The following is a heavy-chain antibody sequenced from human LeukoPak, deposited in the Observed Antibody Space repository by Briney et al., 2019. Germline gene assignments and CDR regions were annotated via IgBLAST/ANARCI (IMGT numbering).Heavy chain of an antibody. CDR3: AKGPMVRIDF. J-gene: IGHJ4*02. CDR1: GFSFSTYA. Sequence: GGSLRLSCTASGFSFSTYAMNWVRQAPGKGLEWVSTISGSGTSTYYADSVKGRFTISRDNSKNTLYLQMNSLRAEDTAVYYCAKGPMVRIDFWGQGTLVTVSS. CDR2: ISGSGTST. V-gene: IGHV3-23*01. D-gene: IGHD3-10*01.